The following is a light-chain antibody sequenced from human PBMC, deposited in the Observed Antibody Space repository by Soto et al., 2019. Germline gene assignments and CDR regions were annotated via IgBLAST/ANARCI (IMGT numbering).Light chain of an antibody. J-gene: IGLJ2*01. V-gene: IGLV2-14*03. CDR3: RSYPTSSSLV. CDR2: DVS. CDR1: SSDVGAYNF. Sequence: QSVLTQPASVSGSPGQSITISCTGTSSDVGAYNFVSWFPQLPGKAPKIMISDVSNLPSGVSNSFSGSKSGNTASLTISGLQPEDEAAYYCRSYPTSSSLVFGGGTKLSVL.